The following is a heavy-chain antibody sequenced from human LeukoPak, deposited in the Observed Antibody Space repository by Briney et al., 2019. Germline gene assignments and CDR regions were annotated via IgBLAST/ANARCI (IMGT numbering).Heavy chain of an antibody. Sequence: SETLSLTCTVSGGSISSYYWSWIRQPPGKGLEWIGYIYYSGSTNYNPSLKSRVTISVDTSKNQFPLKLSSVTAADTAVYYCARAPEDDSSGYSYYYYGMDVWGQGTTVTVSS. CDR2: IYYSGST. CDR1: GGSISSYY. D-gene: IGHD3-22*01. J-gene: IGHJ6*02. V-gene: IGHV4-59*01. CDR3: ARAPEDDSSGYSYYYYGMDV.